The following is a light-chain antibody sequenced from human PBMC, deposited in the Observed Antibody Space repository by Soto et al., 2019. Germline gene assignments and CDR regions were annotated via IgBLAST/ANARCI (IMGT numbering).Light chain of an antibody. V-gene: IGKV1-5*03. Sequence: DIQMTQSPSTLSASVGDRVAITCRASQSVSGWLAWYQQKPGKVPKLLIYQASTLEDGVPSRFSGSGSGTEFTLTISSLQPDDSATYYCQQYNNFPGTFGQGTTVEIK. J-gene: IGKJ1*01. CDR2: QAS. CDR1: QSVSGW. CDR3: QQYNNFPGT.